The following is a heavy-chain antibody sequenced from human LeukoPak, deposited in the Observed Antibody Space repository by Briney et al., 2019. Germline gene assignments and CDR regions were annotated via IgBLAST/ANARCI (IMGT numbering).Heavy chain of an antibody. V-gene: IGHV4-59*01. Sequence: SETLSLTCTVSGGSISNYYWSWIRQPPGKGLEWIGYIYYSGSTSYNPSLESRLTISVDTSKNQFSLKLSSVTAADTAVYYCARRLNYFDSSGYYFDYWGLGTLVTVSS. CDR2: IYYSGST. CDR1: GGSISNYY. CDR3: ARRLNYFDSSGYYFDY. D-gene: IGHD3-22*01. J-gene: IGHJ4*02.